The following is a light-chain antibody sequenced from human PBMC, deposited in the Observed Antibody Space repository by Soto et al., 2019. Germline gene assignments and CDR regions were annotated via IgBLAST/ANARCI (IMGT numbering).Light chain of an antibody. Sequence: EILLTQSPATLSVSPGERATLSCRASQSISSNLAWYQQKPGQAPRLLIYGASTRATSVPARFSGSGSGTDFTLTISSLQSEDFAVYYCQMYKNWPHLYTFGQGTRLEIK. CDR3: QMYKNWPHLYT. V-gene: IGKV3-15*01. CDR1: QSISSN. CDR2: GAS. J-gene: IGKJ2*01.